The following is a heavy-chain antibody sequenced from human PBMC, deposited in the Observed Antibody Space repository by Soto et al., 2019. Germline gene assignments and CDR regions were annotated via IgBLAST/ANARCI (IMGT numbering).Heavy chain of an antibody. CDR2: IYWDDDK. V-gene: IGHV2-5*02. D-gene: IGHD3-9*01. J-gene: IGHJ3*02. Sequence: QITLKESGPPLVKPTQTLTLTCTFSGFSLSTSGVGVGWIRQPPGKALEWLALIYWDDDKRYSPSLKSRLTITKDTSKNQVVLTMSNMDPVDTATYYCAHGIRYFDWLGAFDIWGQGTMVTVSS. CDR1: GFSLSTSGVG. CDR3: AHGIRYFDWLGAFDI.